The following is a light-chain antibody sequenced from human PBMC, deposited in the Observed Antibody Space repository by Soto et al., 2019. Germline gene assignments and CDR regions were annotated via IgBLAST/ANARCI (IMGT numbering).Light chain of an antibody. Sequence: IMMTQSPATLSVSLGERATLSCRAGQTIYSNVAWYQQRPGQAPRLLIYRASTRATGVPARFSGSGSGTEFTLTITSLQSKDFAIYYCQKYQNLWTFGQGTKVKI. J-gene: IGKJ1*01. CDR3: QKYQNLWT. CDR1: QTIYSN. V-gene: IGKV3-15*01. CDR2: RAS.